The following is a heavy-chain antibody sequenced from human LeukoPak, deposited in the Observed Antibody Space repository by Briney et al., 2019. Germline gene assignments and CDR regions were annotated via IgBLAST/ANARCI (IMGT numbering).Heavy chain of an antibody. Sequence: AASVKVSCKASGGTSSSYAISWVRQAPGQGLEWMGGIIPIFGTANYAQKFQGRVTITADESTSTAYMELSSLRSEDTAVYYCASAERIEWFGEPGYYYYMDVWGKGTTVTVSS. CDR2: IIPIFGTA. D-gene: IGHD3-10*01. V-gene: IGHV1-69*13. CDR1: GGTSSSYA. J-gene: IGHJ6*03. CDR3: ASAERIEWFGEPGYYYYMDV.